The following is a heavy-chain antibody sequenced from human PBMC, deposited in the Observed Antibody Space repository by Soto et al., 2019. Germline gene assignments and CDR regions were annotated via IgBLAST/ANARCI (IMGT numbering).Heavy chain of an antibody. CDR1: GYTFTSYD. V-gene: IGHV1-8*01. CDR3: ARENKYTIAVRGVIRDRPYYYYGMDV. CDR2: MNPNSGNT. D-gene: IGHD3-10*01. Sequence: ASVKVSCKASGYTFTSYDINWVRQATGQGLEWMGWMNPNSGNTGYAQKFQGRVTMTRNTSISTAYMELSSLRSEDTAVYYCARENKYTIAVRGVIRDRPYYYYGMDVWGQGTTVTVSS. J-gene: IGHJ6*02.